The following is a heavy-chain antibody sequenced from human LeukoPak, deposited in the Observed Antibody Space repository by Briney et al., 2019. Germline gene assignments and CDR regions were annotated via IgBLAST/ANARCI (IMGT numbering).Heavy chain of an antibody. CDR1: DGSTSFYY. D-gene: IGHD2-8*01. CDR2: ISTSGTT. J-gene: IGHJ5*02. Sequence: PSETLFLTCTVSDGSTSFYYLTWVRQPAGKGLEWVVRISTSGTTNYSPSLESRVTISIDSSKNQFSLKLSSVTAADTAVYYCARVGPSYCTTSRCPSWLDPWGQGTLVTVSS. V-gene: IGHV4-4*07. CDR3: ARVGPSYCTTSRCPSWLDP.